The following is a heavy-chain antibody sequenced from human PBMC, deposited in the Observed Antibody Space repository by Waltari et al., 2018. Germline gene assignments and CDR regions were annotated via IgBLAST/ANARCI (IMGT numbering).Heavy chain of an antibody. CDR3: ARDGRRNYDSSGQPPGDAFDI. J-gene: IGHJ3*02. CDR1: GFTFSSYS. Sequence: EVQLVESGGGLVKPGGSLRLSCAASGFTFSSYSMNWVRQAPGKGLEWVSSISSSSSYIYYADSVKGRFTISRDNAKNSLYLQMNSLRAEDTAVYYCARDGRRNYDSSGQPPGDAFDIWGQGTMVTVSS. V-gene: IGHV3-21*01. CDR2: ISSSSSYI. D-gene: IGHD3-22*01.